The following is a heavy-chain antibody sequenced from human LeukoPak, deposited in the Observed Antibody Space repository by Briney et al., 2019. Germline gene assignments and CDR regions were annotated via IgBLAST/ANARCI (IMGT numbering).Heavy chain of an antibody. CDR3: ARVRSGSYYFDY. V-gene: IGHV4-4*07. CDR2: IYSSGIT. Sequence: SETLSLTYSVSGGSIGSYYWSWIRQPAGKGLEWIGRIYSSGITNYNPSLKSQVTMSVDTSKNQFSLKLNSVTAADTAFYYCARVRSGSYYFDYWGQGTLVTVSS. CDR1: GGSIGSYY. J-gene: IGHJ4*02. D-gene: IGHD1-26*01.